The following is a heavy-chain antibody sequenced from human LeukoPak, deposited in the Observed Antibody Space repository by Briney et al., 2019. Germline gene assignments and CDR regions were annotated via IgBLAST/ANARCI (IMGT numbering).Heavy chain of an antibody. CDR2: IYYSGST. CDR3: ARDSDCSGGSCYFDY. Sequence: SETLSLTCTVSGGSISSYYWSWIRQPPGKGLEWIGYIYYSGSTNYNPSLKSRVTISVDTSKNQFSLKLSSVTAADTAVYYCARDSDCSGGSCYFDYWGQGTLVTFSS. V-gene: IGHV4-59*01. D-gene: IGHD2-15*01. J-gene: IGHJ4*02. CDR1: GGSISSYY.